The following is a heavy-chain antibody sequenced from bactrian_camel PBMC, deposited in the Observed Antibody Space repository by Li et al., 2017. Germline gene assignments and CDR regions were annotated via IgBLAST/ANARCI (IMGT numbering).Heavy chain of an antibody. Sequence: HVQLVESGGGSVQAGGSRRLSCAASGYPVSSYCLGWLRQAPGKEREGVAAIDTDEKIVYADSVKGRFTITKDNAKNSLYLQMDSLKPEDTAMYYCAACHLGSWSWGPRMRESDFGYWGQGTQVTVS. V-gene: IGHV3S55*01. D-gene: IGHD6*01. CDR1: GYPVSSYC. J-gene: IGHJ6*01. CDR3: AACHLGSWSWGPRMRESDFGY. CDR2: IDTDEKI.